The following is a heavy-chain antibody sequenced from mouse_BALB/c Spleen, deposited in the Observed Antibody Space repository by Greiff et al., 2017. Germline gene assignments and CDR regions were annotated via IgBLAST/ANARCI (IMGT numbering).Heavy chain of an antibody. V-gene: IGHV1-9*01. CDR1: GYTFSSYW. J-gene: IGHJ3*01. CDR2: ILPGSGST. Sequence: VQLQQSGAELMKPGASVKISCKATGYTFSSYWIEWVKQRPGHGLEWIGEILPGSGSTNYNEKFKGKATFTADTSSNTAYMQLSSLTSEDSAVYYCARSGDYDGFADWGQGTLVTVSA. CDR3: ARSGDYDGFAD. D-gene: IGHD2-4*01.